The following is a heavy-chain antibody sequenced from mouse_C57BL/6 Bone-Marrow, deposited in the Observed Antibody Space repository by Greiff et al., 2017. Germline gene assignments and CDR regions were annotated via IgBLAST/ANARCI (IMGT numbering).Heavy chain of an antibody. Sequence: EVQLVESGGGLVQPGGSLKLSCAASGFTFSDYGMAWVRQAPRKGPEWVAFISNLAYSIYYADTVTGRFTISRENAKNTLYLEMSSLRSEDTAMYYCARHGGRFSWFAYWGQGTLVTVSA. V-gene: IGHV5-15*01. J-gene: IGHJ3*01. CDR1: GFTFSDYG. CDR3: ARHGGRFSWFAY. CDR2: ISNLAYSI.